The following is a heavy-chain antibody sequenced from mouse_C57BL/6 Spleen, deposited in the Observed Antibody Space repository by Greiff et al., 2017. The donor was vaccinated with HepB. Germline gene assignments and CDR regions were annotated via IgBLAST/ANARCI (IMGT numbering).Heavy chain of an antibody. Sequence: QVQLQQSGAELVKPGASVKISCKASGYAFSSYWMNWVKQRPGKGLEWIGQIYPGDGDTNYNGKFKGKATLTADKSSSTAYMQLSSLTSEDSAVYFCARGGIWNAMDYWGQGTSVTVSS. J-gene: IGHJ4*01. CDR2: IYPGDGDT. D-gene: IGHD1-1*02. CDR3: ARGGIWNAMDY. V-gene: IGHV1-80*01. CDR1: GYAFSSYW.